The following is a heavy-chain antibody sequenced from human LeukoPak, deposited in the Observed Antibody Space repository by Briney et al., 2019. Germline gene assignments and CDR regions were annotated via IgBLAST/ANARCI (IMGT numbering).Heavy chain of an antibody. CDR3: ARSAHSSGWYDY. V-gene: IGHV4-30-4*08. D-gene: IGHD6-19*01. CDR2: MSNSGST. CDR1: GGSISSGDYC. Sequence: PSETLSLTCTVSGGSISSGDYCWNWIRQPPGKGLEWIGYMSNSGSTYYNPSLKSRVTISVDTSKNQFSLKLNSVPAADTAVYYCARSAHSSGWYDYWGQGTLVTVSS. J-gene: IGHJ4*02.